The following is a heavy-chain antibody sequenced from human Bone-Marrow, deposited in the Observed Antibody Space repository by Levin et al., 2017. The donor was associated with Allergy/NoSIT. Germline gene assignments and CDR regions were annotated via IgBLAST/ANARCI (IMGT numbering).Heavy chain of an antibody. CDR2: ITAHNSDT. V-gene: IGHV1-18*01. J-gene: IGHJ4*02. Sequence: GASVKVSCKASGYTFSNYGITWLRQAPGQGLEWMGWITAHNSDTHYAQKFQGRVALTKDTSASTAYMELRSLTADDTAVYYCARVWVPRGEYYFDYWGQGTAVTVSS. D-gene: IGHD3-10*01. CDR1: GYTFSNYG. CDR3: ARVWVPRGEYYFDY.